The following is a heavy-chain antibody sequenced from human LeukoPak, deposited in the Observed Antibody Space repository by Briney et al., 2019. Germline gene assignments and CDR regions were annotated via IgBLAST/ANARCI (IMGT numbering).Heavy chain of an antibody. J-gene: IGHJ4*02. CDR3: ARRPKAIAVAGTKAIDY. Sequence: PSETLSLTCAVYGGSFSGYYWSWIRQPPGKGLEWIGEINHSGSTNYNPSLKSRVTISVDTSKNQFSLKLSSVTAADTAVYYCARRPKAIAVAGTKAIDYWGQGTLVTGSS. V-gene: IGHV4-34*01. D-gene: IGHD6-19*01. CDR1: GGSFSGYY. CDR2: INHSGST.